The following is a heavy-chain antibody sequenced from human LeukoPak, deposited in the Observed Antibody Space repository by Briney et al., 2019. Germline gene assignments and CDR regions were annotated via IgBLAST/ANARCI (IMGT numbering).Heavy chain of an antibody. V-gene: IGHV4-30-2*01. Sequence: SETLSLTCTVSGGSISSGGYYWSWIRQPPGKGLEWIGYIYHSGSTYYNPSLKSRVTISVDRSKNQFSLKLSSVTAADTAVYYCAIGAIAARLPYFDYWGQGTLVTVSS. CDR2: IYHSGST. D-gene: IGHD6-6*01. J-gene: IGHJ4*02. CDR3: AIGAIAARLPYFDY. CDR1: GGSISSGGYY.